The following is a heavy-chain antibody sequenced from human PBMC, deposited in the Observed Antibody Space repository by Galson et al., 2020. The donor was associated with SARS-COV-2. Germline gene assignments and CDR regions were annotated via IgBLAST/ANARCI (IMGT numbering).Heavy chain of an antibody. CDR1: GFPFSDHA. D-gene: IGHD2-2*01. J-gene: IGHJ4*02. Sequence: GGSLRLSCAASGFPFSDHAMTWVRQAPGKGLEWVSSISAIGADRDTYYADSVKGRFTISRDDSKNTVYLQMNSLRVEDTAIYYCAKDSSLAFDYWEQGCMVTGSS. V-gene: IGHV3-23*01. CDR2: ISAIGADRDT. CDR3: AKDSSLAFDY.